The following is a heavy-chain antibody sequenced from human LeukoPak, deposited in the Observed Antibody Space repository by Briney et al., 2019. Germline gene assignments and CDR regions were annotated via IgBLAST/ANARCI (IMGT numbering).Heavy chain of an antibody. Sequence: SETLSLTCAVYGGSFSGYYWSWVRQPPGKGLEWIGEINHSGSTNYNPSLKSRVTISVDTSKNQFSLNLSSVTAADTAVYYCARGKYYYGSGTYYTRSYDWYFDLWGRGTLVTVSS. CDR2: INHSGST. J-gene: IGHJ2*01. CDR3: ARGKYYYGSGTYYTRSYDWYFDL. V-gene: IGHV4-34*01. CDR1: GGSFSGYY. D-gene: IGHD3-10*01.